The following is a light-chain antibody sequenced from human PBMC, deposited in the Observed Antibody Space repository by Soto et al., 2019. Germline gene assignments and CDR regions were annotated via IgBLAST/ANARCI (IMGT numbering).Light chain of an antibody. Sequence: DIQMTQSPYTLSAHVEDIVNISCRASQSVNSWLAWYQQKPGKAPKLLIYKASTLESGVPSRFGGSGSGTEFTLTITSLQPEDFATYYCQQYNSFSWTFGQGTKV. CDR2: KAS. J-gene: IGKJ1*01. CDR1: QSVNSW. CDR3: QQYNSFSWT. V-gene: IGKV1-5*03.